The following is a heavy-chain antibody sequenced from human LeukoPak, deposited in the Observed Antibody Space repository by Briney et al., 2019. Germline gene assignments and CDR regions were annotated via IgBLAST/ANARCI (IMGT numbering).Heavy chain of an antibody. J-gene: IGHJ2*01. CDR3: ARDPGVAWYFDL. CDR2: IYSGGST. CDR1: GFTVSSNY. Sequence: GGSLRLSCAASGFTVSSNYMSWVRQAPGKGLEWVSVIYSGGSTYYADSVKGRFTISRDNSKNTLYLQMNSLRAKDTAVYYCARDPGVAWYFDLWGRGTLVTVSS. D-gene: IGHD2-15*01. V-gene: IGHV3-66*01.